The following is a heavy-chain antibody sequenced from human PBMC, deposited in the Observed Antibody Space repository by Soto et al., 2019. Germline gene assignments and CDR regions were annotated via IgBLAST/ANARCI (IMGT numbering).Heavy chain of an antibody. V-gene: IGHV3-48*03. CDR2: ISSSGSTI. CDR1: GFTFSSYE. J-gene: IGHJ6*02. Sequence: SXRLSCAASGFTFSSYEMNWVRQAPGKGLEWVSYISSSGSTIYYADSVKGRFTISRDNAKNSLYLQMNSLRAEDTAVYYCARAEQWLAPYYYGMDVWGQGTTVTVS. CDR3: ARAEQWLAPYYYGMDV. D-gene: IGHD6-19*01.